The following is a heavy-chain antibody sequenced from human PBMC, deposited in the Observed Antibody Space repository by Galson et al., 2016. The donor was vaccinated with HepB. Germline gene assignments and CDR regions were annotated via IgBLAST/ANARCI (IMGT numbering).Heavy chain of an antibody. CDR1: GFTFSSYA. Sequence: SLRLSCAASGFTFSSYAMTWVRQAPGKGLDWVSTISGSGDETNYADSVKGRFTFSRDNSKNTLYLQMTSLRAEDTAVYYCASGIAVTTSNSFWYFDPWGRGTLVTVSS. CDR2: ISGSGDET. V-gene: IGHV3-23*01. D-gene: IGHD3-10*01. J-gene: IGHJ2*01. CDR3: ASGIAVTTSNSFWYFDP.